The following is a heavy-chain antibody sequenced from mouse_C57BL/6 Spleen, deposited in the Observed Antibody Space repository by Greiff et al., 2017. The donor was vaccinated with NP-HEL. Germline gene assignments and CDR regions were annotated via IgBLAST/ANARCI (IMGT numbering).Heavy chain of an antibody. D-gene: IGHD1-1*01. CDR1: GYTFTSYW. J-gene: IGHJ1*03. V-gene: IGHV1-53*01. CDR2: INPSIGGT. Sequence: QVQLQQPGTELVKPGASVKLSCKASGYTFTSYWMHWVKQRPGQGLEWIGNINPSIGGTNYNEKFKSKATLTVDKSSSTAYMQLSSLTSEDSAVDYCARSKDSYAGYFDVWGTGTTVTVSS. CDR3: ARSKDSYAGYFDV.